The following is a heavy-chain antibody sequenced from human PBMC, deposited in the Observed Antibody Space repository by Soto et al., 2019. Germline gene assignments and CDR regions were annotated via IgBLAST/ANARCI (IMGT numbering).Heavy chain of an antibody. Sequence: SVKVSCKASGGTFSSYAISWVRQAPGQGLEWMGGIIPIFGTANYAQKFQGRVTITADESTSTAYMELSSLRSEDTAVYYCARRYYDSSGLDYWGQGTLVTVSS. CDR2: IIPIFGTA. J-gene: IGHJ4*02. CDR3: ARRYYDSSGLDY. CDR1: GGTFSSYA. V-gene: IGHV1-69*13. D-gene: IGHD3-22*01.